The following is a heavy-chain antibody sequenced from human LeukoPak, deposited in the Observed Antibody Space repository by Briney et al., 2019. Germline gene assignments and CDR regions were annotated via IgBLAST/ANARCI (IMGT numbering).Heavy chain of an antibody. CDR3: ATRLIGETFDN. Sequence: ASVTVSFTASGYPFTIYGITWVRQAPGQGLEWMGWISTYNGNTNVAQKLRRRLALFTDTSTSTGYMELKSLRSDDTALYFCATRLIGETFDNWGQGTLVTVSS. J-gene: IGHJ4*02. D-gene: IGHD3-10*01. CDR1: GYPFTIYG. CDR2: ISTYNGNT. V-gene: IGHV1-18*01.